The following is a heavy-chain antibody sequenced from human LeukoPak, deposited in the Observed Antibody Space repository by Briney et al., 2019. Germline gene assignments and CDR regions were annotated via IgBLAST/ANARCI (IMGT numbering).Heavy chain of an antibody. J-gene: IGHJ5*02. CDR3: AKADGSWTYDP. V-gene: IGHV3-30*18. Sequence: GGSLRLSCAASGFTFSTYAIHWVRQAPGKGLEWVAAISYDGTNKYYADSVKGRFTISRDNSKNTLYLQMNSLRAEDTAVYYCAKADGSWTYDPWGQGTLVTVSS. CDR1: GFTFSTYA. CDR2: ISYDGTNK. D-gene: IGHD5-24*01.